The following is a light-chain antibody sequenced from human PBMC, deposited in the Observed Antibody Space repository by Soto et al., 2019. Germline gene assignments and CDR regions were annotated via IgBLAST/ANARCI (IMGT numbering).Light chain of an antibody. J-gene: IGKJ1*01. V-gene: IGKV2-28*01. CDR1: QSLLQSNGYDY. CDR2: FGS. Sequence: DIVMTQSPLSQPVTPGEPASISCSSSQSLLQSNGYDYLDWYLRKPGQSPQLLIYFGSYRASGVPDRFSGSGSGTDFTLKIRRVEAEDVGVYYCMQSQQSPPTFGQGTKVEI. CDR3: MQSQQSPPT.